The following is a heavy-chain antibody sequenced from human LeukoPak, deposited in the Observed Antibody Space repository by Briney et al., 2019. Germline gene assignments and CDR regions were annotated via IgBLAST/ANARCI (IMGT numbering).Heavy chain of an antibody. CDR2: IYHSGST. Sequence: SETLSLICTVSGGSISSSGYSWTWIRQPPGKGLEWIGYIYHSGSTFYNPSLKSRVTISIGRSKNQFSLKLTSVTAADTAVYYCARGGSTTVVSFDYWGQGTLVTVS. J-gene: IGHJ4*02. CDR3: ARGGSTTVVSFDY. D-gene: IGHD4-23*01. V-gene: IGHV4-30-2*01. CDR1: GGSISSSGYS.